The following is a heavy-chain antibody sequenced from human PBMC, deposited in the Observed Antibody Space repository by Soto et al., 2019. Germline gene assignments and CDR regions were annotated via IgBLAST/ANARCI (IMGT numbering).Heavy chain of an antibody. CDR2: IKSNIDGGTT. CDR3: SHGYYQYFNS. J-gene: IGHJ4*02. Sequence: PGGSLRLSCEVSGVTLTNVWMNWVRQAPGKGPEWVGRIKSNIDGGTTDYAAPVKGRFTVSRDDSENTLYLQMNSLKTEDTAVYYCSHGYYQYFNSWGQGTLVTVS. CDR1: GVTLTNVW. D-gene: IGHD5-18*01. V-gene: IGHV3-15*07.